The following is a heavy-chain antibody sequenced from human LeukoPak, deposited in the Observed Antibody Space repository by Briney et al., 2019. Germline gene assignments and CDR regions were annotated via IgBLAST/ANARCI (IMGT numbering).Heavy chain of an antibody. CDR2: ISSSSSTI. CDR1: GFTFSSYS. CDR3: ARDMLLWFGELFPSHGMDV. Sequence: PGGSLRLSCAASGFTFSSYSMNWVRQAPGKGLEWVSYISSSSSTIYYADSVKGRFTISRDNAKNSLYLQMSSLRAEDTAVYYCARDMLLWFGELFPSHGMDVWGQGTTVTVSS. D-gene: IGHD3-10*01. V-gene: IGHV3-48*01. J-gene: IGHJ6*02.